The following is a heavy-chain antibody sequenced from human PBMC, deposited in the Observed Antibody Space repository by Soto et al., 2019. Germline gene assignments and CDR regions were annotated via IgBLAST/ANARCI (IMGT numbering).Heavy chain of an antibody. V-gene: IGHV1-69*13. CDR3: AKDSPPGSCPDY. CDR1: GGTFSSYA. CDR2: IIPIFGTA. Sequence: GASVKVSCRASGGTFSSYAISWVRQAPGQGLEWMGGIIPIFGTANYAQKFQGRVTITADESTSTAYMELNSLRAEDTAVYYCAKDSPPGSCPDYWGQGTLVTVSS. D-gene: IGHD2-15*01. J-gene: IGHJ4*02.